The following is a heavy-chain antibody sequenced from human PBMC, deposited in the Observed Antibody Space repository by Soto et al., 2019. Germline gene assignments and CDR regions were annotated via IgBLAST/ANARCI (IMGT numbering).Heavy chain of an antibody. J-gene: IGHJ5*02. V-gene: IGHV5-10-1*01. CDR2: VDPRDSSV. CDR1: GYTFTTFW. CDR3: ARSFCSTSTCDSWFDP. D-gene: IGHD2-2*01. Sequence: GESLKISCTGFGYTFTTFWISWVRQMPGKGLEWMGRVDPRDSSVNYNPSFQGRVTISVDKSISTAYLQWGSLKASDTAMYYCARSFCSTSTCDSWFDPWGPGTLVTVSS.